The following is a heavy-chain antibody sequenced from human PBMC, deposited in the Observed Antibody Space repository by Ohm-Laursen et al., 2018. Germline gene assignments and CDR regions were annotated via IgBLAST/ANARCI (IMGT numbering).Heavy chain of an antibody. CDR3: ARNRKVVTQYYFDY. J-gene: IGHJ4*02. CDR1: GYTFTNYF. CDR2: INPNSGGT. V-gene: IGHV1-2*02. D-gene: IGHD3-22*01. Sequence: GASVKVSCKASGYTFTNYFMHWVRQAPGQGLEWMGWINPNSGGTNYAQKFQGRVTMTRDTSISTAYMELSRLRSDDTAVYYCARNRKVVTQYYFDYWGQGTLVTVSS.